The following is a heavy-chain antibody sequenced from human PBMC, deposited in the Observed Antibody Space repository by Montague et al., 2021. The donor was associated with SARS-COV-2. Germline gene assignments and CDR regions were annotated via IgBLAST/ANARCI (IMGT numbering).Heavy chain of an antibody. D-gene: IGHD3/OR15-3a*01. J-gene: IGHJ4*02. CDR1: GGSFSAHS. CDR3: ARGGLAGGNYDIWSFSYSSPLDY. Sequence: SETLSLTCAVYGGSFSAHSWSWIRQSSEKGLEWIWEINHRGSTTYMSSLKSRVTMSVDTSTNQFSLKMSSVTAADTAIYYCARGGLAGGNYDIWSFSYSSPLDYWGQGTQVTVSS. CDR2: INHRGST. V-gene: IGHV4-34*01.